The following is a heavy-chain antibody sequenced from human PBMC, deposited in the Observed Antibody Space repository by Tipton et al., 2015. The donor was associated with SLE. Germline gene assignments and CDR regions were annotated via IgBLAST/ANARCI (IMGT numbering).Heavy chain of an antibody. V-gene: IGHV4-61*02. J-gene: IGHJ3*02. CDR3: ARVARYDAFDI. D-gene: IGHD3-9*01. CDR2: IYTSGST. CDR1: GGSISSSSYY. Sequence: LRLSCTVSGGSISSSSYYWSWIRQPAGKGLEWIGRIYTSGSTNYNPSLKSRVTISVDTSKNQFSLKLSSVTAADTDVYYCARVARYDAFDIWGQGTMVTVSS.